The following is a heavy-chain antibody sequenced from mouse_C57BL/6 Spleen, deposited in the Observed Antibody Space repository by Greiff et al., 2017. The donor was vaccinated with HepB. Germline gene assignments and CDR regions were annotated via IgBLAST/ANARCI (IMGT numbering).Heavy chain of an antibody. Sequence: QVQLQQSGAELVMPGASVKLSCKASGYTFTSYWMHWVKQRPGQGLEWIGEIDPSDSYTNYNQKFKGKSTLTVDKSSSTAYMQLSSLTSEDSAVYYCARSQANWGGDYWGQGTTLTVSS. D-gene: IGHD4-1*01. CDR1: GYTFTSYW. J-gene: IGHJ2*01. CDR2: IDPSDSYT. V-gene: IGHV1-69*01. CDR3: ARSQANWGGDY.